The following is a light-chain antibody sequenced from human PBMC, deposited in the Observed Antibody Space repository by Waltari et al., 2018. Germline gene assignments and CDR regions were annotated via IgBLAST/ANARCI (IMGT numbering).Light chain of an antibody. V-gene: IGLV3-1*01. Sequence: SYELTQPPSVSVSPGQTASITCPGDKLGDNYACRYQQTPGQSPVLVIYEDRKRPSGIPERFSGSNSGNTATLTISGTQAMDEADYYCQAWDSSTFYVFGTGTKVTVL. CDR1: KLGDNY. J-gene: IGLJ1*01. CDR3: QAWDSSTFYV. CDR2: EDR.